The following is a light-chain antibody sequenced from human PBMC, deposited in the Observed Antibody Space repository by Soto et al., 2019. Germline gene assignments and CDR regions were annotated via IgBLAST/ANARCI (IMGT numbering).Light chain of an antibody. CDR2: DVS. J-gene: IGLJ2*01. CDR1: SSDVGGYNY. Sequence: QSALTQPASVSGSPGQSITISCTGTSSDVGGYNYVSWYQQHPGKAPKLMIYDVSNRPSGVSNRFSGSKSGNTASLTISGRQAEDDADYYCSSYSSSSTHDVVFGGGTKLTVL. CDR3: SSYSSSSTHDVV. V-gene: IGLV2-14*01.